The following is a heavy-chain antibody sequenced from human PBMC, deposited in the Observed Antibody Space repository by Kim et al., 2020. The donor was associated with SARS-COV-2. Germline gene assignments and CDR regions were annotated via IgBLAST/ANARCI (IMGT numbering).Heavy chain of an antibody. CDR2: T. D-gene: IGHD3-22*01. Sequence: TRDSPSFQGQVTISADKSISTAYLQWSSLKASDTAMYYCALVSVVVGWFDPWGQGTLVTVSS. CDR3: ALVSVVVGWFDP. J-gene: IGHJ5*02. V-gene: IGHV5-51*01.